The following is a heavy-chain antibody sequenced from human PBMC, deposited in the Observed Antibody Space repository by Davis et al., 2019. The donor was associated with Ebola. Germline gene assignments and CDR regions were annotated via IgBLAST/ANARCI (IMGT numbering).Heavy chain of an antibody. J-gene: IGHJ5*02. CDR3: ARGLLGDYDNWFDP. CDR2: IYPGDSDT. V-gene: IGHV5-51*01. Sequence: GESLKISCKASGYIFANYWIGWVRQMPGKGLEWMGIIYPGDSDTRYSPSFQGQVTISADKSISTAYLQWSSLKASDTAMYYCARGLLGDYDNWFDPWGQGTLVTVSS. D-gene: IGHD4-17*01. CDR1: GYIFANYW.